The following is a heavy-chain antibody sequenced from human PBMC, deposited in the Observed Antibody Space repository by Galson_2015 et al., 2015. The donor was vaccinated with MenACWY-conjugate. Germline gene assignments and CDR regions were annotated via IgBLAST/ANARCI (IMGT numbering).Heavy chain of an antibody. CDR3: ARVRSGGYFDS. Sequence: SLRLSCAASGFTLSPYSMSWVRQAPGKGLEWVSYINSRSSTISYADYVKGRITISRDTAKNSLYLQVNSLRAEDTAVYYCARVRSGGYFDSWGLGTLVTVSS. J-gene: IGHJ4*02. D-gene: IGHD3-22*01. CDR1: GFTLSPYS. CDR2: INSRSSTI. V-gene: IGHV3-48*01.